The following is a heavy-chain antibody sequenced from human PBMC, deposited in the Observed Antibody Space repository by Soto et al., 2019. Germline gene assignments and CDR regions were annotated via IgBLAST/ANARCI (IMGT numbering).Heavy chain of an antibody. V-gene: IGHV4-34*01. CDR3: ARGQEGVVATH. Sequence: QVQLQQWGAGLLKPSETLSLNCAVTGGSLSGYYWSWIRQPPGKGLEWIGEVKDGGHTNYSPSLSGRVPISSDTSNTQFSLRLNSVTAADTGVYYCARGQEGVVATHWDQGSLVTVSS. J-gene: IGHJ4*02. D-gene: IGHD5-12*01. CDR2: VKDGGHT. CDR1: GGSLSGYY.